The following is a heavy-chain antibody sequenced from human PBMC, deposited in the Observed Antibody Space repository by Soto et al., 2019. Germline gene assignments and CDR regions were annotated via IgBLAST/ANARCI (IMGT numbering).Heavy chain of an antibody. D-gene: IGHD1-26*01. CDR2: IYPGDSDT. CDR3: ARRCSGCSLYAF. Sequence: PGESLKISCKASGYTFTNYWIGWVRQVPGKGLEWMGNIYPGDSDTRYSPSFQGQVTISADKSINTVFLQWNSLKASDTAMYYCARRCSGCSLYAFWGQGMLVSVSA. CDR1: GYTFTNYW. V-gene: IGHV5-51*01. J-gene: IGHJ4*02.